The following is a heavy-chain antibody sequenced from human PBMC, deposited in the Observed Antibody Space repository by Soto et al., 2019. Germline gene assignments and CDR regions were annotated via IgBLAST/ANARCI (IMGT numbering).Heavy chain of an antibody. CDR3: ARQTDDSYNFNEFDI. J-gene: IGHJ3*02. CDR2: IYYSGST. CDR1: GGSISSGDYY. D-gene: IGHD3-3*01. Sequence: SETLSLTCTVSGGSISSGDYYWSWIRQPPGKGLEWIGYIYYSGSTYYNPSLKSPVTISVDTSKNQFSLKLSSVTAADTAVYYCARQTDDSYNFNEFDIWGQGTMVTLSS. V-gene: IGHV4-30-4*01.